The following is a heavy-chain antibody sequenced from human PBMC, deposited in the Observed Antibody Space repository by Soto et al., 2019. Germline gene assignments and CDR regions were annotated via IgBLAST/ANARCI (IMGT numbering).Heavy chain of an antibody. Sequence: SETLSLTCGVYGGSFSGYYWSWIRQPPGKGLEWIGEINHSGSTNYNPSLKSRVTISVDTSKNQFSLKLSSVTAADTAVYYCARGRKRAGIAARHQTVDYWGQGTLVTVSS. V-gene: IGHV4-34*01. CDR1: GGSFSGYY. J-gene: IGHJ4*02. D-gene: IGHD6-6*01. CDR2: INHSGST. CDR3: ARGRKRAGIAARHQTVDY.